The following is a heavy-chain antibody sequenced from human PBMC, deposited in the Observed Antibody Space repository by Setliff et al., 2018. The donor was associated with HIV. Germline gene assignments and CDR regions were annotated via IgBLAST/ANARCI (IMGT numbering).Heavy chain of an antibody. D-gene: IGHD3-3*01. CDR1: GYTFTNFA. V-gene: IGHV1-3*01. CDR2: IIADNGDT. J-gene: IGHJ4*02. CDR3: ARGSSALIMREFYDFWSATRDAWDY. Sequence: ASVKVSCKASGYTFTNFAIHWVRQAPGQRLEWMGWIIADNGDTKYSQKFEGRVTITRDTSASTAYMELSSLRSEDTAVYYCARGSSALIMREFYDFWSATRDAWDYWGQGTLVTVSS.